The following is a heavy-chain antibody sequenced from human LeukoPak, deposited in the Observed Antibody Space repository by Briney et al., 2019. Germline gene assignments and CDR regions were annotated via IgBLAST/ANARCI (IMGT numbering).Heavy chain of an antibody. Sequence: ASVQVSCKGSGYTFTRYGISWVRPAPGQGLEWMGWISAYNGNANYAQKLQGRVTMTTDTSTSTAYMELRSLRSDDTAVYYCAREDSYGYFLYWGQGALVTVSS. CDR2: ISAYNGNA. J-gene: IGHJ4*02. V-gene: IGHV1-18*01. CDR1: GYTFTRYG. D-gene: IGHD5-18*01. CDR3: AREDSYGYFLY.